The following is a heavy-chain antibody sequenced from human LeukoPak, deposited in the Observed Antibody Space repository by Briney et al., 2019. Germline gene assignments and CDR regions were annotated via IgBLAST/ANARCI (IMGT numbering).Heavy chain of an antibody. CDR3: ARDVYDDRGLHD. Sequence: SETLSLTCTVSGGSISSYYWSWIRQPPGKGLEWIGYIFYTGRTNYNPSLKSRVTISADMSKSQFSLKLSSFTAADTAVYYCARDVYDDRGLHDWGQGTLVTVSS. V-gene: IGHV4-59*01. CDR2: IFYTGRT. CDR1: GGSISSYY. J-gene: IGHJ4*02. D-gene: IGHD3-22*01.